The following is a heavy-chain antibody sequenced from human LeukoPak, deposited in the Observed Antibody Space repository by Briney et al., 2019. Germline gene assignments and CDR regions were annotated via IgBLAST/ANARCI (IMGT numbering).Heavy chain of an antibody. Sequence: KPGGSLRLSCEASGFTLSTYWMNWVRQVPGKGLDWVANINPDGSGKRYVDSVKGRFTIARDNADNSLSLQMNSLRAEDTAVYYCASWGAGGNSWGQGTLVTVYS. J-gene: IGHJ4*02. V-gene: IGHV3-7*01. CDR2: INPDGSGK. D-gene: IGHD3-16*01. CDR3: ASWGAGGNS. CDR1: GFTLSTYW.